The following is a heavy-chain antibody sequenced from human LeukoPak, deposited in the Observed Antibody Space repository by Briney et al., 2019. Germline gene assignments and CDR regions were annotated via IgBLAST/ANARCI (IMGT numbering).Heavy chain of an antibody. D-gene: IGHD5-12*01. CDR3: ARRGYLGGYDR. CDR1: GGSISSYY. CDR2: IYYSGST. J-gene: IGHJ4*02. V-gene: IGHV4-59*08. Sequence: SETLSLTCTVSGGSISSYYWSWIRQPPGKGLEWIGYIYYSGSTNYNPSLKSRVTISVDTSKNQFSLKLSSVTAADTAVYYCARRGYLGGYDRWGQGTLVTVSS.